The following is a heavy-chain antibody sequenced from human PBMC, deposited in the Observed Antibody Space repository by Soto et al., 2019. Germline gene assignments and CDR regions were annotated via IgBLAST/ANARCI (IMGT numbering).Heavy chain of an antibody. Sequence: QVQLQESGPGLVKPSQTLSLTCTVSGDSITSGVHYWSWIRQRPGKGLEWIGYIFYSGISYYNPSLRSPFIISEDTSTNHFSLTLGSVTAADTAVYYCARDRVMLTFGGGSGEWGIDSWGQGTLVTVSS. J-gene: IGHJ4*02. CDR2: IFYSGIS. CDR1: GDSITSGVHY. V-gene: IGHV4-31*01. CDR3: ARDRVMLTFGGGSGEWGIDS. D-gene: IGHD3-16*01.